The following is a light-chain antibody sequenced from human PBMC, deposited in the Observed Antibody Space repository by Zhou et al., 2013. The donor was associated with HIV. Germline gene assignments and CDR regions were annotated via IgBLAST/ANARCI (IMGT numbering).Light chain of an antibody. CDR1: EDIRKS. Sequence: DIQMTQSASSLSASVGDRVIINCQASEDIRKSISWFQQRPGKAPSLLIYDASNLQPEVPPRFSGSGSGTHFTLNINNLRPEDIATYYCQQSNDRPRTFGGGTRVEI. CDR2: DAS. CDR3: QQSNDRPRT. J-gene: IGKJ4*01. V-gene: IGKV1-33*01.